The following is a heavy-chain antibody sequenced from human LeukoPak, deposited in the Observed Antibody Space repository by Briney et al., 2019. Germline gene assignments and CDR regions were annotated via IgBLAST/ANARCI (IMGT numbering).Heavy chain of an antibody. CDR1: GYTFTSYS. Sequence: ASVKVSCKASGYTFTSYSFSWVRQAPGRGLEFMGWSSASNGKTNYAQKFRGRVTMTTDTSTTTAYMDLTSLRSDGTAVYYCARVITGAYRADYWGQGTPVTVSS. D-gene: IGHD1-20*01. CDR3: ARVITGAYRADY. J-gene: IGHJ4*02. V-gene: IGHV1-18*01. CDR2: SSASNGKT.